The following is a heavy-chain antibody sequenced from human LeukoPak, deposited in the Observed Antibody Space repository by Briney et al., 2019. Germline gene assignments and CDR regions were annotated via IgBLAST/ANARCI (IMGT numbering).Heavy chain of an antibody. J-gene: IGHJ6*03. Sequence: SETLSLTCTVSGGSISSYYWSWIRQPAGKGLEWIGRIYTSGSTNYNPSLRSRVTMSVDTSKNQFSLKLSSVTAADTAVYYCARDLRYYGSGSYYKKSYYYYMDVWGKGTTVTISS. D-gene: IGHD3-10*01. CDR1: GGSISSYY. CDR2: IYTSGST. CDR3: ARDLRYYGSGSYYKKSYYYYMDV. V-gene: IGHV4-4*07.